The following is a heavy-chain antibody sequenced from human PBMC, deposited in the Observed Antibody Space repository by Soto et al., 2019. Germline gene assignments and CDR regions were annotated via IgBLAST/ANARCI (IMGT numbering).Heavy chain of an antibody. CDR2: IYWDDDK. V-gene: IGHV2-5*02. J-gene: IGHJ3*02. CDR1: GFSLSTSGVG. CDR3: AHLEYGDYDRANDAFDI. Sequence: QITLKESGPTLVKPTQTLTLTCTFSGFSLSTSGVGVGWIRQPPGKALEWLALIYWDDDKRYSPSLKSRLTINNDTSKNQVVLTMTNMDPVDTATYYCAHLEYGDYDRANDAFDIWGQGTMVTVSS. D-gene: IGHD4-17*01.